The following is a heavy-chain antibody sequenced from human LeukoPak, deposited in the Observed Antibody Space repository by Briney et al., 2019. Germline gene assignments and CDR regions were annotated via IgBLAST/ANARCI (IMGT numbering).Heavy chain of an antibody. Sequence: ASVKVSCKXSGGTFSSDAISWVRQAPGQGLEWMGRIIPIFGTANYAQKFQGRVTITTDESTSTAYMELSSLRSEDTAVYYCNIGRLRSGSFDYWGQGTLVTVSS. D-gene: IGHD3-10*01. CDR1: GGTFSSDA. CDR2: IIPIFGTA. V-gene: IGHV1-69*05. CDR3: NIGRLRSGSFDY. J-gene: IGHJ4*02.